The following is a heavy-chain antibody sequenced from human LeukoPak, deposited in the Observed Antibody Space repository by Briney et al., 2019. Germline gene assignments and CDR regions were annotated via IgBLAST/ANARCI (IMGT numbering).Heavy chain of an antibody. D-gene: IGHD3-22*01. J-gene: IGHJ4*02. CDR1: GFTFSNYT. CDR3: AKEATYYYDSSGYYY. Sequence: GGSLRLSCAASGFTFSNYTMHWVRQAPGKGLEWVAFIRYDGSNKYYADSVKGRFTISRDNSKNTLYLQMNSLRAEDTAVYYCAKEATYYYDSSGYYYWGQGTLVTVSS. CDR2: IRYDGSNK. V-gene: IGHV3-30*02.